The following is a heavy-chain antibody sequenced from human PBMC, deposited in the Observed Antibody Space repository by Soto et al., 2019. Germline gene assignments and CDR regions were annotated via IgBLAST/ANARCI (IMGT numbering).Heavy chain of an antibody. CDR2: ISGSGGST. CDR3: AKDSGGNDYDSCVSCLDD. CDR1: GFTFSSYS. V-gene: IGHV3-23*01. D-gene: IGHD3-22*01. Sequence: GVSLSLSCAASGFTFSSYSMSWVRQAPGQGLEWVSAISGSGGSTYYADSVKGRFTISRDNSKNTLYLQMNSLRAEDTAVYYCAKDSGGNDYDSCVSCLDDWGQVTLVILSS. J-gene: IGHJ4*02.